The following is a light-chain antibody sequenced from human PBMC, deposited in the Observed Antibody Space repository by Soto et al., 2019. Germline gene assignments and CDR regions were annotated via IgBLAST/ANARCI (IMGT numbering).Light chain of an antibody. V-gene: IGKV1-6*01. CDR1: QGIRNE. CDR3: QQRSNWPPTWT. CDR2: AAS. Sequence: AIQMPQTKSSLSASVGDRVTITCRASQGIRNELSWFQQRPGNAPTLLISAASRLQSGVPSRFSGRGSGTDFTLTISSLEPEDFAVYYCQQRSNWPPTWTFGHVSIVDI. J-gene: IGKJ1*01.